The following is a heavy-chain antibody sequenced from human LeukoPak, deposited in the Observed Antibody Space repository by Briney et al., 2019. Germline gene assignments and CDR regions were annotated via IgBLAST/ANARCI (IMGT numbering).Heavy chain of an antibody. CDR3: ARANLYSSGWFDY. V-gene: IGHV3-11*06. Sequence: GGSLRLSCAASGFTFSDYYMSWIRQAPGKGLEWVSYISSSSSYTNYADSVKGRFTISRDNAKNSLYLQMNSLRAEDTAVYYSARANLYSSGWFDYWGQGTLVTVSS. J-gene: IGHJ5*01. CDR2: ISSSSSYT. D-gene: IGHD6-19*01. CDR1: GFTFSDYY.